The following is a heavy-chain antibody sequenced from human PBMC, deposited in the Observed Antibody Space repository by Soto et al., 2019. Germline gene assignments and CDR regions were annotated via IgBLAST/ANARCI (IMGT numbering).Heavy chain of an antibody. D-gene: IGHD3-22*01. V-gene: IGHV3-30-3*01. CDR1: GFTFSSYA. Sequence: SLRLSCAASGFTFSSYAMHWVRQAPGKGLEWVALISYDGSDKDYADSVKGRFTISRDNSRNTLFLQMYSLRAEDTAVYYCARDYYKYYDSSGYYRSPAYWGQGTLVTVSS. CDR2: ISYDGSDK. J-gene: IGHJ4*02. CDR3: ARDYYKYYDSSGYYRSPAY.